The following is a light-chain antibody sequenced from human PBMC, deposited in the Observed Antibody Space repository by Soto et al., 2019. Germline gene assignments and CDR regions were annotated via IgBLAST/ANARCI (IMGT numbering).Light chain of an antibody. V-gene: IGKV1-33*01. CDR2: DAS. J-gene: IGKJ4*01. Sequence: DLQMTQCPSSLSASVGDRVTSTCQASKDIRNYLNWYRQKPGKAPNLLIYDASNLKTAVPSRFSGSGSETHVTFTISSLQPEDIATYYCQHCDHLPPLSFGGGTKVEIK. CDR1: KDIRNY. CDR3: QHCDHLPPLS.